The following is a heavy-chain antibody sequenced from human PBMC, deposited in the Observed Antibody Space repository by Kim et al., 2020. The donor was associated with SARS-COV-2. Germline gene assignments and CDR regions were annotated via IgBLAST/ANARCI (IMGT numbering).Heavy chain of an antibody. CDR3: VKYDTTDYRIRSFDY. Sequence: GGSLRLSCSASGFTFSSYAMHWVRQAPGKGLEYVSAIRSNGGSTYYADSVKGRFTISRDNSKNTLYLQMSSLRAEDTAVYYCVKYDTTDYRIRSFDYWGQGTLVTVSS. CDR1: GFTFSSYA. D-gene: IGHD3-9*01. CDR2: IRSNGGST. J-gene: IGHJ4*02. V-gene: IGHV3-64D*09.